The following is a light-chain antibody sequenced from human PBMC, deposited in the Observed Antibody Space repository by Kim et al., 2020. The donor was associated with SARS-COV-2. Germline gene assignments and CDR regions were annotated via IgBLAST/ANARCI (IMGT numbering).Light chain of an antibody. CDR1: SSDVGGYNS. V-gene: IGLV2-14*03. CDR3: SSYTSSSTYV. J-gene: IGLJ1*01. Sequence: GQSITITCTGTSSDVGGYNSVSWYQQHPGKAPKVMIYDVSNRPSGVSNRFSGSKSGNTASLTISGLQAEDEADYYCSSYTSSSTYVFGTGTKVTVL. CDR2: DVS.